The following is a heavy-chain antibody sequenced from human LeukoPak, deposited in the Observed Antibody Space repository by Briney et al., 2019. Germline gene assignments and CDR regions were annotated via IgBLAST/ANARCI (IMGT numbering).Heavy chain of an antibody. CDR3: ARMFSGYYFDY. D-gene: IGHD1-26*01. V-gene: IGHV3-23*01. J-gene: IGHJ4*02. Sequence: GGSLRLSCAASGFTFSSYGMSWVRQAPGKGLEWVSAISGSGGSTYYADSVKGRFTISRDNSKNTLYLQMNSLRAEDTAVYYCARMFSGYYFDYWGQGTLVTVSS. CDR2: ISGSGGST. CDR1: GFTFSSYG.